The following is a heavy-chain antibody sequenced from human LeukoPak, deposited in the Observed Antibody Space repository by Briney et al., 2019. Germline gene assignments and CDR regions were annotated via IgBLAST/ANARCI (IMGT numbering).Heavy chain of an antibody. J-gene: IGHJ4*02. CDR3: AKDDHGGSGWRDYFDK. CDR2: IGGGGTP. Sequence: PGGSLRLSCAASGFTFSSYDMSWVRQAPGRGLEWVSAIGGGGTPYDADSVKGRFTISRDNSKNTLYLQMNSLRAEDTAVYYCAKDDHGGSGWRDYFDKWGQGTLVTVSS. D-gene: IGHD6-19*01. V-gene: IGHV3-23*01. CDR1: GFTFSSYD.